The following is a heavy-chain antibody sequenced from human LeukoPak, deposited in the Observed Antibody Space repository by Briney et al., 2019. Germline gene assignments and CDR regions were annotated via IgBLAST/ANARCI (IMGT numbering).Heavy chain of an antibody. Sequence: GGSLRLSCAASGFIFSTYWMSWVRQAPGKGLEWVANIKQDGSEKHYVDSVKGRFTISRDNAKNSVYLQMDSLTTDDTAVYYCARDRGADRFDIWGQGTLVTVSS. D-gene: IGHD1-14*01. J-gene: IGHJ4*02. CDR2: IKQDGSEK. CDR1: GFIFSTYW. CDR3: ARDRGADRFDI. V-gene: IGHV3-7*01.